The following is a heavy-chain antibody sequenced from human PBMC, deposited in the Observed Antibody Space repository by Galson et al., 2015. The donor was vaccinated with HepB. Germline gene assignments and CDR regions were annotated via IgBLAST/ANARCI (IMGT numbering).Heavy chain of an antibody. D-gene: IGHD5-12*01. V-gene: IGHV1-69*13. CDR1: GGTFSSYA. Sequence: SVKVSCKASGGTFSSYAISWVRQAPGQGLEWMGGIIPIFGTANYAQNFQGRVTITADESTSTAYMELSSLRSEDSAVYYCARGRGYSGYDAYYYYGMDVWGQGTMVTVSS. J-gene: IGHJ6*02. CDR3: ARGRGYSGYDAYYYYGMDV. CDR2: IIPIFGTA.